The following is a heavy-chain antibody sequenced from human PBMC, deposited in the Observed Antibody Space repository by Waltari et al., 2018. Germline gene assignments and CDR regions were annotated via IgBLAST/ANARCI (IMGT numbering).Heavy chain of an antibody. V-gene: IGHV3-53*01. CDR3: ARVNSGSYLDYFDY. J-gene: IGHJ4*02. CDR1: GFTVSSNY. D-gene: IGHD1-26*01. CDR2: IYSGGST. Sequence: EVQLVESGGGLIQPGGSLRLSCAASGFTVSSNYMSWVRQAPGKGLEWVSDIYSGGSTYYADSVKGRFTISRDNSKNTLYLQMNSLRAEDTAVYYCARVNSGSYLDYFDYWGQGTLVTVSS.